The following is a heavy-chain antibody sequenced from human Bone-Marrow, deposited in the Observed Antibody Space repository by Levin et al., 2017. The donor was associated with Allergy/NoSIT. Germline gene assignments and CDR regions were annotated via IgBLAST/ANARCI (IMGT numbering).Heavy chain of an antibody. J-gene: IGHJ4*02. Sequence: PGGSLRLSCAASGFIFRSYAMHWVRQAPVKGLEWITGISHDGNNKNYADSVKGRFTISRDNSENTLYLQMNSLRPEDTGVYFCAREAVRHGDYASDWDYWGQGTLVTVSS. CDR1: GFIFRSYA. D-gene: IGHD4-17*01. V-gene: IGHV3-30*04. CDR2: ISHDGNNK. CDR3: AREAVRHGDYASDWDY.